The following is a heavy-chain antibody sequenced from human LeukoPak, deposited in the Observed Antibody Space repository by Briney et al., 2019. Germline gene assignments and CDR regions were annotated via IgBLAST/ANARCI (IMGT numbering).Heavy chain of an antibody. CDR3: ARDRHYGDYPYYFDY. D-gene: IGHD4-17*01. CDR2: INHSGST. CDR1: GGSFSGYY. Sequence: SETLSLTCAVYGGSFSGYYWSWIRQPPGKGLEWIGEINHSGSTNYNPSLKSRVTISVDTSKNQFSLKLSSVTAADTAVYYCARDRHYGDYPYYFDYWGQGTLVTVSS. J-gene: IGHJ4*02. V-gene: IGHV4-34*01.